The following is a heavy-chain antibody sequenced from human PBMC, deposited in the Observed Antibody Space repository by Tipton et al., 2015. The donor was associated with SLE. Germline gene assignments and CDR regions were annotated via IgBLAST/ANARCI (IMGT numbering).Heavy chain of an antibody. J-gene: IGHJ3*02. CDR3: ASSRDAFDI. CDR2: IYYSGST. Sequence: LRLSCTVSGGSISSGSYYWSWIWQPAGKGLEWIGYIYYSGSTNYNPSLKSRVTISVDTSKNQFSLKLSSVTAADTAVYYCASSRDAFDIWGQGTMVTVSS. CDR1: GGSISSGSYY. V-gene: IGHV4-61*10.